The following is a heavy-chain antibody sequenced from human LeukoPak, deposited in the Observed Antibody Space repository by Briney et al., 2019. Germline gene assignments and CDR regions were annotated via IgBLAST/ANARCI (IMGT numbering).Heavy chain of an antibody. CDR3: ARVWVRRWDFDP. CDR2: IIPIFGTA. CDR1: GGTFSSYA. D-gene: IGHD4-23*01. V-gene: IGHV1-69*06. Sequence: ASVKVSCKASGGTFSSYAISWVRQAPGRGLEWMGGIIPIFGTANYAQKFQGRVTITADKSTSTAYMELSSLRSEDTAVYYCARVWVRRWDFDPWGQGTLVTVSS. J-gene: IGHJ5*02.